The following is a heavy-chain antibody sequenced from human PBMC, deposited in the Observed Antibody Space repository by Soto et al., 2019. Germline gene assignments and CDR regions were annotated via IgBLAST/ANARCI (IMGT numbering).Heavy chain of an antibody. CDR2: ISAYNGNT. CDR1: GYTFTSYG. V-gene: IGHV1-18*01. D-gene: IGHD1-1*01. CDR3: ARTYNWHPRGEVYYYGMDV. J-gene: IGHJ6*02. Sequence: ASVKVSCKASGYTFTSYGISWVRQAPGQGLEWMGWISAYNGNTNYAQKLQGRVTMTTDTSTSTAYMELRSLRSDDTAVYYCARTYNWHPRGEVYYYGMDVWGQGTTVTVSS.